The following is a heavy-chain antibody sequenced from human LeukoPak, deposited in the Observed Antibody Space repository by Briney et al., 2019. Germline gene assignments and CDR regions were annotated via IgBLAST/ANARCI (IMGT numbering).Heavy chain of an antibody. V-gene: IGHV3-30-3*01. J-gene: IGHJ4*02. CDR1: GFTFSSYA. D-gene: IGHD3-3*01. CDR3: ARDLGFWSGDYKNY. CDR2: ISFDGNNE. Sequence: GRSLRLSCAASGFTFSSYAMHWVRQAPGKGLKWLAIISFDGNNEYYADSVKGRYTISRDNSKNTLYLQMNSLRAEDTAVYYCARDLGFWSGDYKNYWGQGTLVTVSS.